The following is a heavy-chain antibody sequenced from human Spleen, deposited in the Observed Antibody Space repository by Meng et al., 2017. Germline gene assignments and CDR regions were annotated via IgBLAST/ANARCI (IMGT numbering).Heavy chain of an antibody. CDR2: IYPGDSDT. D-gene: IGHD3-10*01. V-gene: IGHV5-51*01. J-gene: IGHJ3*02. CDR1: GYSFNTYW. Sequence: GESLKISCKGSGYSFNTYWIGWVRQMPGKGLEWMGIIYPGDSDTRYSPSFQDQVTISADKSISTAYLQWSSLKASDTAMYYCARRKYNLLLWGPDALEIWGQGTKVTVSS. CDR3: ARRKYNLLLWGPDALEI.